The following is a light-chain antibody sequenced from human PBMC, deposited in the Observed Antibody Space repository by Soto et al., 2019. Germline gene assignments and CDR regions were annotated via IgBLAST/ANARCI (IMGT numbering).Light chain of an antibody. CDR3: QQYNNWPPGT. CDR2: ATS. V-gene: IGKV3-15*01. J-gene: IGKJ1*01. CDR1: QSVGSN. Sequence: EIVMPQSPATPPVSPGERAILSCRASQSVGSNQAWYQQTPGKAPRLRIFATSASAPGIPATFSGGGSGTEFTLTISSLQSEDFAVYYCQQYNNWPPGTFGQWAKV.